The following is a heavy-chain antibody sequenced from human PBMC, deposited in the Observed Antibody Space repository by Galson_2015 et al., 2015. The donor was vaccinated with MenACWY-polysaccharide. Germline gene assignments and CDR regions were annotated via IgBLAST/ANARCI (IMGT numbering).Heavy chain of an antibody. Sequence: QSGAEVKKPGESLRISCTGSGYTFTNYWIGWVRQMPGKGLEWMGIIYPGDSDTRYSPSFQGQVTISADKSIGTAYLQWSSLKASDTAIYYCSRRTRSKYQLLRTDYWYIDVWGKGTTVTVSS. D-gene: IGHD2-2*01. J-gene: IGHJ6*03. CDR1: GYTFTNYW. CDR2: IYPGDSDT. V-gene: IGHV5-51*01. CDR3: SRRTRSKYQLLRTDYWYIDV.